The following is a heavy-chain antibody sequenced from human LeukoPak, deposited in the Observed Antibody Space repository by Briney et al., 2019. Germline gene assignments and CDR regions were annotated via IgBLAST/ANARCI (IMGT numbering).Heavy chain of an antibody. Sequence: GGSLRLSCAASGFTFSSYWMHWVRQAPGKGLEWLARINSDGYSISYAASVKGRFTISRDNAKETLFLQMNSLRVEDTAMYYCARGEAVAGTDHWGQGVLVTVSS. D-gene: IGHD6-19*01. CDR2: INSDGYSI. J-gene: IGHJ4*02. V-gene: IGHV3-74*01. CDR1: GFTFSSYW. CDR3: ARGEAVAGTDH.